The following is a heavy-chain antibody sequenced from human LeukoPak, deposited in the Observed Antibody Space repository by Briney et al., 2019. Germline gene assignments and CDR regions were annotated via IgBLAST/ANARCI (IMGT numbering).Heavy chain of an antibody. CDR2: IDWDDAK. CDR3: ARSGYSSAGKFDS. J-gene: IGHJ4*02. CDR1: GCARRTLGMR. Sequence: SGPALVKPTQTLTLTCTVSGCARRTLGMRVNWIRQPPGKALEWLARIDWDDAKFYSSSLKTRLTISKDTSKNQVVLTMTNMDPVDTATYYCARSGYSSAGKFDSWGQGTLVTVSS. D-gene: IGHD6-19*01. V-gene: IGHV2-70*04.